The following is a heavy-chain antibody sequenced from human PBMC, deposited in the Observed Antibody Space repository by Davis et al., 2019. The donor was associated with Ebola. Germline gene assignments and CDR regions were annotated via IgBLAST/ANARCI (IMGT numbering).Heavy chain of an antibody. J-gene: IGHJ4*02. D-gene: IGHD4-17*01. CDR1: GGSISHYY. V-gene: IGHV4-59*08. CDR2: IYYSGST. CDR3: ARGNTVTTV. Sequence: SETLSLTCSVSGGSISHYYWSWIRQPPGKGLEWIGYIYYSGSTYYNPSLKSRVTISVDTSTNQFSLKLSSVTAADTAVYYCARGNTVTTVWGQGTLVTVSS.